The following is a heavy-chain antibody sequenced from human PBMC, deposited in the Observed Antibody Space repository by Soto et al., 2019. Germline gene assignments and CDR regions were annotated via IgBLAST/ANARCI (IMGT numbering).Heavy chain of an antibody. CDR3: ASSYGSGHRAFDY. D-gene: IGHD3-10*01. CDR1: GDTFTFYS. CDR2: INPILSMS. V-gene: IGHV1-69*02. J-gene: IGHJ4*02. Sequence: QVQLVQSGAEVKKPGSSVRVSCKASGDTFTFYSINWVRQAPGLGLEWMGRINPILSMSNYAQRFQGRVTMTADKSTSTAYMELSSLRSEDTARYYCASSYGSGHRAFDYWGQGALVTVSS.